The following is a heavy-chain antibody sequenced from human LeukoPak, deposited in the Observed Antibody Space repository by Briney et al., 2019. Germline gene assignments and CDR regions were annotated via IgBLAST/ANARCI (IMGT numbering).Heavy chain of an antibody. Sequence: GASVKVSCKASGYTFTGYYMHWVRQAPGQGLEWMGWINPNSGGTNYAQKFQGRVTMTRDTSISTAYMELSRLRSDDTAVYYCARLDIVVVPATKGTRTPNDYWGQGTLVTVSS. CDR2: INPNSGGT. CDR1: GYTFTGYY. V-gene: IGHV1-2*02. CDR3: ARLDIVVVPATKGTRTPNDY. J-gene: IGHJ4*02. D-gene: IGHD2-2*01.